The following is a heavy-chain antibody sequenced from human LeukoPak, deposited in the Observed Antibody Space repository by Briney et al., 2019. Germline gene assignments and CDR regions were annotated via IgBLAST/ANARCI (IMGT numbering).Heavy chain of an antibody. J-gene: IGHJ4*02. V-gene: IGHV3-33*03. CDR1: GFTFSSYG. Sequence: GRSLRLSCAASGFTFSSYGMHWVRQAPGKGLEWVAVIWYDGSNKYYADSVKGRFTISRGNAKNTVYLQMNSLRAEDTAVYYCATSRTFDYWGQGTLVTVSS. CDR3: ATSRTFDY. CDR2: IWYDGSNK. D-gene: IGHD1-1*01.